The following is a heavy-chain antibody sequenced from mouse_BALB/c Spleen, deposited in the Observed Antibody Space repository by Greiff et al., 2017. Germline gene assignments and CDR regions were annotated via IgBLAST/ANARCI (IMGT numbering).Heavy chain of an antibody. J-gene: IGHJ2*01. V-gene: IGHV5-4*02. CDR1: GFTFSDYY. CDR3: ARHDFDY. CDR2: ISDGGSYT. Sequence: EVQVVESGGGLVKPGGSLKLSCAASGFTFSDYYMYWVRQTPEKRLEWVATISDGGSYTYYPDSVKGRFTISRDNAKNTLYLQMSSLKSEDTAMYYCARHDFDYWGQGTTLTVSS.